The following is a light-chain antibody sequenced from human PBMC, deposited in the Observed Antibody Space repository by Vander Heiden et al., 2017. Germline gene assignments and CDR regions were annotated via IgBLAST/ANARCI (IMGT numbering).Light chain of an antibody. CDR3: QQYGSSPWT. J-gene: IGKJ1*01. Sequence: EIVLTPSPGTLAWSSGGRATLPCSASQSVSSSYLAWYQQTPAQAPRLLIYRASRRATGIPDRFSGSGSGTDFTLTIRRLEPEDFAVYYCQQYGSSPWTFGQGTKVEIK. CDR2: RAS. CDR1: QSVSSSY. V-gene: IGKV3-20*01.